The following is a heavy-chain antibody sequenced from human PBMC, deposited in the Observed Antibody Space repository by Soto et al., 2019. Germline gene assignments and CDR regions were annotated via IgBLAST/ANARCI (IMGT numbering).Heavy chain of an antibody. CDR2: ISGSGGST. J-gene: IGHJ4*02. CDR1: GFTFSSYA. Sequence: LRLSCAASGFTFSSYAMSWVRQAPGKGLEWVSGISGSGGSTYYADSVKGRFTISRDNSKNNLYLQMNSLRAEDTAVYYCVKDVSGSYSWGQGTLVTVSS. V-gene: IGHV3-23*01. D-gene: IGHD1-26*01. CDR3: VKDVSGSYS.